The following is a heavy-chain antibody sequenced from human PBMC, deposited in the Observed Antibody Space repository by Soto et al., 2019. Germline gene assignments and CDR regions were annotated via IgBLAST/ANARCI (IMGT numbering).Heavy chain of an antibody. D-gene: IGHD3-10*01. Sequence: QVQLVQSGAEVKKPGSSVKVSCKASGGTFSSYTISWVRQAPGQGLEWMGRIIPILGIANYAQKLQGRVTITADKPTSTAYMELSSLRSEDTAVYYCARVGDYYLDYWGQGTLVTVSS. CDR3: ARVGDYYLDY. J-gene: IGHJ4*02. CDR2: IIPILGIA. V-gene: IGHV1-69*02. CDR1: GGTFSSYT.